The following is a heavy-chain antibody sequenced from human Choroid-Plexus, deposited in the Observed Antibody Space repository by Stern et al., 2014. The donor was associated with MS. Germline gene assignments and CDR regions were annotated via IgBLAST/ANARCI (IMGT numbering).Heavy chain of an antibody. V-gene: IGHV3-13*01. CDR2: IGPAGDT. Sequence: VQLVESGGGLVQPGGSLRLSCAASGFTFSSYDMHWVRQATGKGLEWVSAIGPAGDTYYPGPVKGRFTISRENAKNSLYLQMNSRRAGDTAVYYCARARAANGYCSSTSCSKEGYYFDYWGQGTLVTVSS. CDR1: GFTFSSYD. D-gene: IGHD2-2*03. J-gene: IGHJ4*02. CDR3: ARARAANGYCSSTSCSKEGYYFDY.